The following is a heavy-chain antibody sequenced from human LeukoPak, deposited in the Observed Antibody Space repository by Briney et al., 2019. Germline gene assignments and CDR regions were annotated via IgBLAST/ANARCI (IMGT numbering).Heavy chain of an antibody. CDR3: ARSIGLTGGGVDV. V-gene: IGHV4-4*09. J-gene: IGHJ6*02. Sequence: PSETLSLTCTVSGGSISSDYWSWIRQPPGKGLEWIGYIYTSGSTNYNPSLKSRVTISVDTSKNQFSLKLSSVTAADTAVYYCARSIGLTGGGVDVWGQGTTVTVSS. D-gene: IGHD3-9*01. CDR2: IYTSGST. CDR1: GGSISSDY.